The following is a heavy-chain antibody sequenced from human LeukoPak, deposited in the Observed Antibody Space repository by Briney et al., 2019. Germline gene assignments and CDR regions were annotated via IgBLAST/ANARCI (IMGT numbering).Heavy chain of an antibody. CDR2: IHHDGINK. D-gene: IGHD3-9*01. J-gene: IGHJ4*02. CDR1: GFTFSSYG. CDR3: AKSDYDILTGYRDY. V-gene: IGHV3-30*02. Sequence: PGGSLRLSCAASGFTFSSYGMHWVRQAPGKGLDWVAFIHHDGINKYYADSVRGRFTISRDTSKNTLYLQMNSLRAEDTAVYYCAKSDYDILTGYRDYWGQGTLVTVSS.